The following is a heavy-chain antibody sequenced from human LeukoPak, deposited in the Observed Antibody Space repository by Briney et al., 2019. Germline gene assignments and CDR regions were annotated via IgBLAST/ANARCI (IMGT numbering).Heavy chain of an antibody. CDR2: ISHSGST. V-gene: IGHV4-34*01. CDR3: AKSNGYGLVDI. Sequence: PSETLSLTCAVYGGSLSGYYWSWIRQPPGKGLEWIGEISHSGSTNYNPSLKSRVTISLDTSRNQFSLKLNSVTAADTAVYYCAKSNGYGLVDIWGQGTMVTVSS. CDR1: GGSLSGYY. D-gene: IGHD3-10*01. J-gene: IGHJ3*02.